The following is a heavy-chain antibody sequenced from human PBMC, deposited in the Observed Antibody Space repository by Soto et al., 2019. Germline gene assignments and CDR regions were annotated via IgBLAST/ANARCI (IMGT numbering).Heavy chain of an antibody. J-gene: IGHJ5*02. CDR2: IYYSGST. D-gene: IGHD2-2*02. CDR1: GGYISSYY. CDR3: ARRIYHRVAP. V-gene: IGHV4-59*01. Sequence: PSETLSLTCTVSGGYISSYYWSWIRQPPGKGLEWIGYIYYSGSTNYNPSLKSRVTISVDTSKNQFSLKLSSVTAADTAVYYCARRIYHRVAPWGQGSLVTVSS.